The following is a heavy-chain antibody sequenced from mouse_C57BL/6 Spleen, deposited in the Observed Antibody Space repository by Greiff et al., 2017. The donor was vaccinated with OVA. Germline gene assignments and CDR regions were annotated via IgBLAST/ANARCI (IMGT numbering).Heavy chain of an antibody. V-gene: IGHV5-9-1*02. CDR2: ISSGGDYI. CDR1: GFTFSSYA. Sequence: EVKLVESGEGLVKPGGSLKLSCAASGFTFSSYAMSWVRQTPEKRLEWVAYISSGGDYIYYADTVKGRFTISRDNARNTLYLQMSSLKSEDTAMYYCTRFTTVVADYYAMDYWGQGTSVTVSS. D-gene: IGHD1-1*01. CDR3: TRFTTVVADYYAMDY. J-gene: IGHJ4*01.